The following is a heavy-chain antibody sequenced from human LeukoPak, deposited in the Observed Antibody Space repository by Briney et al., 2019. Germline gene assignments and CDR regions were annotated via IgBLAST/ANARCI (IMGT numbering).Heavy chain of an antibody. D-gene: IGHD5-18*01. J-gene: IGHJ4*02. Sequence: SGGSLRLSCAASGFTFSSYSMNWVRQAPGKGLEWVSSISSSSSYIYYADSVKGRFTISRDNAKNSLYLQMNSLRAEDTAVYYCAVQRTLWQQVLDHWGQGTLVTVSS. CDR3: AVQRTLWQQVLDH. V-gene: IGHV3-21*04. CDR2: ISSSSSYI. CDR1: GFTFSSYS.